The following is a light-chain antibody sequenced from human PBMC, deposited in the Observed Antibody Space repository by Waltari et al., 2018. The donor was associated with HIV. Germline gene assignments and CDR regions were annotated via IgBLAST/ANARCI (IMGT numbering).Light chain of an antibody. CDR3: AAWDDSLGAHYV. CDR1: RTNIGSNT. J-gene: IGLJ1*01. CDR2: SNN. V-gene: IGLV1-44*01. Sequence: QSILTQPPSASGTPGQRVTVSCSGSRTNIGSNTVNWYQQLPGTAPKLLIHSNNQRPSGVPDRFSGSKSGTSASLAISGLQSDDEADYYCAAWDDSLGAHYVFGTGTKVTVL.